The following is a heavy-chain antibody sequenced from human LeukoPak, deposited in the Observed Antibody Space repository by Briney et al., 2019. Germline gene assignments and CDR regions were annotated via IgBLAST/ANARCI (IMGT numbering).Heavy chain of an antibody. Sequence: SETLSLTCAVSGYSISSGYYCCLIRLPPGNGQEWIGSIYHSGSTYYNPSLKSRVTISVDTSKNQFSLKLSSVTAADTAVYYCASLVALNFYDFWSGYYDYWGQGTLVTVSS. CDR2: IYHSGST. J-gene: IGHJ4*02. V-gene: IGHV4-38-2*01. D-gene: IGHD3-3*01. CDR1: GYSISSGYY. CDR3: ASLVALNFYDFWSGYYDY.